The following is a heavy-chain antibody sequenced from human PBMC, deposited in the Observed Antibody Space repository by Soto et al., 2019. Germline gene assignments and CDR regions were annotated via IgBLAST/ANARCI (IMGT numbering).Heavy chain of an antibody. CDR1: GFTFSSYA. CDR3: ARTILNNYYGDYVTRFDP. J-gene: IGHJ5*02. D-gene: IGHD4-17*01. CDR2: ISYDGSNK. Sequence: PGGSLRLSCAASGFTFSSYAMHWVRQAPGKGLEWVAVISYDGSNKYYADSVKGRFTISRDNSKNTLYLQMNSLRAEDTAVYYCARTILNNYYGDYVTRFDPWGQGTLVTVSS. V-gene: IGHV3-30-3*01.